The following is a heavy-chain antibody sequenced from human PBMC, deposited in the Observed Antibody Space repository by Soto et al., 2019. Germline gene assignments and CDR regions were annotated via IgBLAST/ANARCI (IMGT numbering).Heavy chain of an antibody. J-gene: IGHJ6*02. CDR1: GFTFSGSA. CDR3: TRLREWLGGYYYYGMDV. V-gene: IGHV3-73*01. Sequence: GGSLRLSCAASGFTFSGSAMHWVRQASGKGLEWVGRIRSKANSYATAYAASVKGRFTISRDDSKNTAYLQMNSLKTEDTAVYYCTRLREWLGGYYYYGMDVWGQGTTVTVSS. D-gene: IGHD6-19*01. CDR2: IRSKANSYAT.